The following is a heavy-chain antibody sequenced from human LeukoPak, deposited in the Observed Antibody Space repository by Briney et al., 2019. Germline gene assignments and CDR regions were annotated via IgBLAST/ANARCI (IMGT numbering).Heavy chain of an antibody. CDR1: GYTFTSYA. V-gene: IGHV7-4-1*02. D-gene: IGHD6-13*01. Sequence: PGGSLRLSCAASGYTFTSYAMNWVRQAPGQGLEWMGWINTNTGNPTYAQGFTGRFVFSLDTSVSTAYLQISSLKAEDTAVYYCARGSGVLAAAGTWDYWGQGTLVTVSS. CDR2: INTNTGNP. J-gene: IGHJ4*02. CDR3: ARGSGVLAAAGTWDY.